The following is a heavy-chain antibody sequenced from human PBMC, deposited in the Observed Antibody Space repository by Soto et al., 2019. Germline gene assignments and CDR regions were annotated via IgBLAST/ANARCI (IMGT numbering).Heavy chain of an antibody. J-gene: IGHJ6*02. CDR3: ASSGYCSGGSCSYPQYYYYGMDV. Sequence: QVQLVQSGAEVKKPGSSVKVSCKAPGGTFSSYAVSWVRQAPGQGLEWMGGIIPIFGTADYAQKFQGRVTITADESTSTAYMELSSLRSEDTAVYYCASSGYCSGGSCSYPQYYYYGMDVWGQGTTVTVSS. CDR2: IIPIFGTA. V-gene: IGHV1-69*12. CDR1: GGTFSSYA. D-gene: IGHD2-15*01.